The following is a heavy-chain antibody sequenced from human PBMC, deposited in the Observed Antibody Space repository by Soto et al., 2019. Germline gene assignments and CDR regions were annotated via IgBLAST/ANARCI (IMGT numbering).Heavy chain of an antibody. CDR3: ARRIAVAGMGYGMDV. Sequence: GESLKISCKGSGYSFTSYWIGWVRQMPGKGLEWMGIIYPGVSDTRYSPSFQGQVTISADKSISTAYLQWSSLKASDTAMYYCARRIAVAGMGYGMDVWGQGTTVTVSS. V-gene: IGHV5-51*01. CDR2: IYPGVSDT. J-gene: IGHJ6*02. D-gene: IGHD6-19*01. CDR1: GYSFTSYW.